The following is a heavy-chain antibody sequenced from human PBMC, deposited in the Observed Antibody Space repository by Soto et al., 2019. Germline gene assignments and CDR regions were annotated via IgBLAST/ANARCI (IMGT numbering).Heavy chain of an antibody. V-gene: IGHV3-30-3*01. J-gene: IGHJ5*02. CDR3: ARDGGYCTNGVCFPYNWFDP. D-gene: IGHD2-8*01. CDR1: GFTSSSYA. CDR2: ISYDGSNI. Sequence: VGSLRLSCAASGFTSSSYAMHWVRQAPGKGLEWVAVISYDGSNIYYADSVKGRFTISRDNSKNTLYLQMSSLRAEDTAVYYCARDGGYCTNGVCFPYNWFDPWGQGTLVTVSS.